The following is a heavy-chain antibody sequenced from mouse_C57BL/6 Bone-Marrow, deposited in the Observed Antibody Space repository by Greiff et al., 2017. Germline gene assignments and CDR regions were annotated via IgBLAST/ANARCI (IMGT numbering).Heavy chain of an antibody. J-gene: IGHJ4*01. CDR3: ARHEDHYSKNAMDY. D-gene: IGHD2-5*01. CDR1: GYTFTEYT. V-gene: IGHV1-62-2*01. Sequence: QVQLQQSGAELVKPGASVKLSCKASGYTFTEYTIHWVKQRSGQGLEWIGWVYPGSGSITYNEKFKDKATLTADKSSSTVSMELSRWTSEDTAVYFGARHEDHYSKNAMDYWGQGTSVTVSS. CDR2: VYPGSGSI.